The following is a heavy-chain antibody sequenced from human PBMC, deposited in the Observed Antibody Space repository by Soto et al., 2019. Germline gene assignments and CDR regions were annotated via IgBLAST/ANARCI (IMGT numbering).Heavy chain of an antibody. V-gene: IGHV3-15*01. CDR1: GFTFSNAW. D-gene: IGHD5-18*01. CDR3: ATEIRLWQLFDY. CDR2: IKSKPDGGTT. J-gene: IGHJ4*02. Sequence: PGGSLRLSCAASGFTFSNAWMNWVRQAPGKGLEWVGRIKSKPDGGTTDYAAPVKGRFTISRDDSKNTLYLQMNSLTSEDTAVYYCATEIRLWQLFDYWGLGTLVTVSS.